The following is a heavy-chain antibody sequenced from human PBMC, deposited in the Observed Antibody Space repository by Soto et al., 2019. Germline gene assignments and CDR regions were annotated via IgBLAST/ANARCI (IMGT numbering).Heavy chain of an antibody. V-gene: IGHV2-5*02. J-gene: IGHJ5*01. CDR2: IYWDDDE. CDR3: ARRLTSNSSYWFDS. D-gene: IGHD6-6*01. CDR1: GFSLITSGVT. Sequence: QITLKESGPTLVKPTQTLTLTCTFSGFSLITSGVTVGWIRQPPGKALEWLALIYWDDDERYSPSLRSRLTIAKDTSKNQVVLRVTDMDPVDTATYYCARRLTSNSSYWFDSWGQGALVTVSS.